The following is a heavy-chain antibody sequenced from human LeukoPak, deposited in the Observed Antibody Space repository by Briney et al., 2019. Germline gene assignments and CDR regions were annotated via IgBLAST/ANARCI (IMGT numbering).Heavy chain of an antibody. CDR1: GGSFSGYY. V-gene: IGHV4-34*01. J-gene: IGHJ3*02. Sequence: PSETLSLTCAVYGGSFSGYYWSWIRQPPGKGLEWIGEINHSGSTSYNPSLKSRVTISVDTSKNQFSLKLSSVTAADTAVYYCAVLPYYYDSSGYSIDAFDIWGQGTMVTVSS. CDR2: INHSGST. D-gene: IGHD3-22*01. CDR3: AVLPYYYDSSGYSIDAFDI.